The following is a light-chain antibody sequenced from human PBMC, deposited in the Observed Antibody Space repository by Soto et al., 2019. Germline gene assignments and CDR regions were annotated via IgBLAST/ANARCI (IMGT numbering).Light chain of an antibody. J-gene: IGLJ3*02. V-gene: IGLV8-61*01. CDR3: VLYMGSGIGV. CDR1: SGSVSSTYY. CDR2: STN. Sequence: QTVVTQEPSFSVSPGGTVTLTCGLSSGSVSSTYYPSWYQQTPGQPPRTLIHSTNTRSSGVPDRFSGSILGNKAALTITGAQADDESDYYCVLYMGSGIGVFGGGTKLTVL.